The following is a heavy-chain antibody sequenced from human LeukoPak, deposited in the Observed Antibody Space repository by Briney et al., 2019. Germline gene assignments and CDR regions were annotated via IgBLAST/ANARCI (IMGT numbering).Heavy chain of an antibody. J-gene: IGHJ4*02. V-gene: IGHV3-23*01. CDR2: ISGSGGST. CDR3: ARAYRDVIFDY. CDR1: GFTFSSYA. Sequence: GGSLRLSCAASGFTFSSYAMSWVRQAPGKGLEWVSAISGSGGSTYYADSVKGRFSISRDNSKNSLHLQMNSLRAEDTAVYYCARAYRDVIFDYWARESWSPSPQ. D-gene: IGHD5-24*01.